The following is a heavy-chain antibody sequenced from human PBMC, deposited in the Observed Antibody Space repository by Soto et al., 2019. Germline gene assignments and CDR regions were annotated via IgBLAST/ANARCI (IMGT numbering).Heavy chain of an antibody. Sequence: SETLSLTCTVSGGSISSYYWSWIRQPPGKGLEWIGYMYYSGSTNYNPSLKSRVTISVDTSKNQFSLKLSSVTAADTAVYYCARVRLLGSGYYGMDVWGQGTTVTVSS. V-gene: IGHV4-59*01. CDR2: MYYSGST. CDR1: GGSISSYY. CDR3: ARVRLLGSGYYGMDV. J-gene: IGHJ6*02. D-gene: IGHD2-15*01.